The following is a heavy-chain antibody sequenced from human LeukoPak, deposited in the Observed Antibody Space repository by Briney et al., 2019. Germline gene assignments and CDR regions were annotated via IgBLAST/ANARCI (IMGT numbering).Heavy chain of an antibody. V-gene: IGHV3-23*01. Sequence: GGSLRLSCAASGFTFSNFAMTWVRQAPGKGLEWVSTISGDGGNTYYADSVKGRFTMSRDNSKNTVHLQMNSLRAEDTAIYYCAKNMKIRGIMSIDYWGQGTLVTVSS. D-gene: IGHD3-10*01. CDR2: ISGDGGNT. J-gene: IGHJ4*02. CDR3: AKNMKIRGIMSIDY. CDR1: GFTFSNFA.